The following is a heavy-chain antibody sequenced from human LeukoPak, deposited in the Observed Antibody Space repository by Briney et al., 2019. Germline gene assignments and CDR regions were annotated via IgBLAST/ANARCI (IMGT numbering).Heavy chain of an antibody. Sequence: GGSLRLSCAAPGFTFSSYGMHWVRQAPGKGLEWVAVISYDGSNKYYADSVKGRFTISRDNSKNTLYLQMNSLRAEDTAVYYCAKDGQQLARGNWFDPWGQGTLVTVSS. J-gene: IGHJ5*02. CDR2: ISYDGSNK. D-gene: IGHD6-13*01. CDR1: GFTFSSYG. CDR3: AKDGQQLARGNWFDP. V-gene: IGHV3-30*18.